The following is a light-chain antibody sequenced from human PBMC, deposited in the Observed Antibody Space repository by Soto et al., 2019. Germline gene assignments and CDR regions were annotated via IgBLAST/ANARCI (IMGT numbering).Light chain of an antibody. CDR3: QQRSNWPVLT. CDR2: DAS. J-gene: IGKJ4*01. CDR1: QSVSSY. V-gene: IGKV3-11*01. Sequence: EIVLTQSPATLSLSPGERATLSCRASQSVSSYLAWYQQKPGQAPRLLIYDASNRATGIPARFSGSGSGTDFTLTISSLGPEDFAVYYCQQRSNWPVLTFGGGTKVEIK.